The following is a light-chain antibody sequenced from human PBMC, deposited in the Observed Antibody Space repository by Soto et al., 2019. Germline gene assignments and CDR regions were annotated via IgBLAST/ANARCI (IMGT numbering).Light chain of an antibody. CDR1: QGISTL. Sequence: IQLTQSPSSLSASVWDRVTITCRASQGISTLLAWYQQKPGKAPKLLIYDASNLEAGVPSRFRGSGSGTDFTFTISRLQPEDIATYYCQQYENLPTFGQGTRLEI. J-gene: IGKJ5*01. CDR3: QQYENLPT. CDR2: DAS. V-gene: IGKV1-33*01.